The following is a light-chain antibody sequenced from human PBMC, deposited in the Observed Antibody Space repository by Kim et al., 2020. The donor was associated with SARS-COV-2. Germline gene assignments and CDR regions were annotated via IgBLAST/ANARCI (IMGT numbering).Light chain of an antibody. Sequence: VYPGERATPSCRASQGVSSNLAWYQQNPVQAPRLLIYGASTRATGIPARFSGSGSGTEFTLTISSLQSEDFAVYYCQQYNNWPLYSFGQGTKLEI. CDR1: QGVSSN. V-gene: IGKV3-15*01. CDR3: QQYNNWPLYS. CDR2: GAS. J-gene: IGKJ2*03.